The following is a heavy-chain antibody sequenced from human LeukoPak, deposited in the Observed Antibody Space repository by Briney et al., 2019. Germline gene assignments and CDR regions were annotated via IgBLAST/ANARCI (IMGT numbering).Heavy chain of an antibody. CDR1: GFTFSSYS. CDR2: ISSSSSTI. D-gene: IGHD6-6*01. Sequence: PGGSLRLSCAASGFTFSSYSMNWVRQAPGKGLEWVSYISSSSSTIYYADSVKGRFTISRDNAKNSLYLQMNSLRAEDTAVYYCAKDRIAARLSFDYWGQGTLVTVSS. J-gene: IGHJ4*02. CDR3: AKDRIAARLSFDY. V-gene: IGHV3-48*01.